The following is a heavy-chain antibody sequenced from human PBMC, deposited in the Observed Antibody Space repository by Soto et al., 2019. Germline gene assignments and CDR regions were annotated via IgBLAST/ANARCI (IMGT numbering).Heavy chain of an antibody. CDR1: GYTFTGYY. CDR2: INPNSGGT. CDR3: ARDRGWMYYDLWSGYYGMDV. Sequence: ASVKVSCKASGYTFTGYYMHWVRQAPGQGLEWMGWINPNSGGTNYAQKFQGRVTMTRDTSISTAYMELSRLRSDDTAVYYCARDRGWMYYDLWSGYYGMDVWGQGTTVTVSS. D-gene: IGHD3-3*01. V-gene: IGHV1-2*02. J-gene: IGHJ6*02.